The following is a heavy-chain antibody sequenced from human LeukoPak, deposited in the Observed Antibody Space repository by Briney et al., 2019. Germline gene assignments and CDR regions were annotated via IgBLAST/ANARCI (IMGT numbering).Heavy chain of an antibody. CDR2: ISGSGGST. J-gene: IGHJ3*02. CDR1: GFTFSSYA. V-gene: IGHV3-23*01. D-gene: IGHD1/OR15-1a*01. Sequence: GGSLRLSCAASGFTFSSYAMSWVRQAPGKGLEWVSAISGSGGSTYYADSVKGRFTISRDNSKNTLYLQMNSLRAEDTAVYYLAKTVWVTTAPYAFDIWGQGTMVTVSS. CDR3: AKTVWVTTAPYAFDI.